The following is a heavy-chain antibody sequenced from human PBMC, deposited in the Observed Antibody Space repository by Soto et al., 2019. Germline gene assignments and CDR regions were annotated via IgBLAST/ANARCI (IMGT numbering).Heavy chain of an antibody. V-gene: IGHV1-18*01. D-gene: IGHD5-18*01. CDR2: ISAYNGNT. J-gene: IGHJ4*02. Sequence: ASVKVSCKASGYTFTSYGISWVRQAPGQGLEWMGWISAYNGNTNYAQKLQGRVTMTTDTSTSTVYMELSSLRSEDTAVYYCASHFSYGPPDYWGQGTLVTVSS. CDR3: ASHFSYGPPDY. CDR1: GYTFTSYG.